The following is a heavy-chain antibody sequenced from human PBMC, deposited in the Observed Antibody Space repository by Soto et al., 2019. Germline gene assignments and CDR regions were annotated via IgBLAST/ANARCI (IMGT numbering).Heavy chain of an antibody. Sequence: SVKVSWKTSGFTFSTSAVHWVRQARGHRLQWIGWINVGSGNANYAQMLQGRVTITRDMSTSTAYMELSSLTSEDTAVYYCARDDSGFSGSHYIDYFNYWGQGALVTVSS. V-gene: IGHV1-58*01. D-gene: IGHD1-26*01. CDR1: GFTFSTSA. CDR2: INVGSGNA. J-gene: IGHJ4*02. CDR3: ARDDSGFSGSHYIDYFNY.